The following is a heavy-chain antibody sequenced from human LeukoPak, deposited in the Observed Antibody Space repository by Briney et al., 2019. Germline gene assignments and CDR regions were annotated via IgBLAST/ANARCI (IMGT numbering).Heavy chain of an antibody. Sequence: GGSLRLSCAASGFTFSSYAMHWVRQAPGKGLEYVSAISSNGGSTYYANSVKGRFTISRDNSKNTLYLQMGSLRAEDMAVYYCARLANALDYWGQGTLATVSS. J-gene: IGHJ4*02. CDR2: ISSNGGST. CDR3: ARLANALDY. V-gene: IGHV3-64*01. CDR1: GFTFSSYA.